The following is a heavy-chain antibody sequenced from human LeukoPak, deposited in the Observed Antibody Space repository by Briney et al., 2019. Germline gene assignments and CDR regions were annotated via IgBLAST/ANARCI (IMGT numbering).Heavy chain of an antibody. CDR3: TTRSCGAGACSSSFYYYYGLHF. CDR2: IIPIFGTA. CDR1: GDSISKFA. Sequence: SVKVSCKASGDSISKFAVSWVRQAPGQGLQWLGGIIPIFGTADYAQKFQGRVTITADEATSTTYMELSSLKSEDTAIYYCTTRSCGAGACSSSFYYYYGLHFWGQGTTVSVSS. D-gene: IGHD3-16*01. J-gene: IGHJ6*02. V-gene: IGHV1-69*13.